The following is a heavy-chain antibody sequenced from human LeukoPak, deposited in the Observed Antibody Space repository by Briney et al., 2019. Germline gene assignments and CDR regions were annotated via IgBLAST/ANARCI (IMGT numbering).Heavy chain of an antibody. D-gene: IGHD6-13*01. Sequence: PGGSLRLSCAASGFTFSDYSMNWVRQAPGKGLEWVSYISFSVNTKYYGDSVKGRFTISRDNAKNSLYLHMDSLRAEDTAVYYCARDQKYSSSWYIGLSDAFDIWGQGTMVTVSS. CDR2: ISFSVNTK. V-gene: IGHV3-48*04. CDR1: GFTFSDYS. J-gene: IGHJ3*02. CDR3: ARDQKYSSSWYIGLSDAFDI.